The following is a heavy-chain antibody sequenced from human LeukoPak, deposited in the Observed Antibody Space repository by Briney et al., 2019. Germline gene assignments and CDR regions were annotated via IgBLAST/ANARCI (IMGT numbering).Heavy chain of an antibody. D-gene: IGHD3-22*01. V-gene: IGHV1-69*05. Sequence: SVTVSCTASGGTFSSYAFSWVRQAPGQGLEWVAGIIPIFGTANYAQTVQGRVTITTDESTSTAYMELSSLRSEDTAVYYCARARSPSSGYLLRDHNWFDPWGQGTLVTVSS. CDR3: ARARSPSSGYLLRDHNWFDP. CDR2: IIPIFGTA. J-gene: IGHJ5*02. CDR1: GGTFSSYA.